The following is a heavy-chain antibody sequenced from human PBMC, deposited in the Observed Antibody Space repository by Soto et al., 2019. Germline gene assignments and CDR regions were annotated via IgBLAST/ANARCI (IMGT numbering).Heavy chain of an antibody. V-gene: IGHV1-18*04. D-gene: IGHD3-16*02. CDR2: INPYDGET. CDR3: ARVYYDYSWGTYRPNDAFDI. J-gene: IGHJ3*02. CDR1: GYNLTNHG. Sequence: AQLMQSGPEVRKPGASVKVSCRASGYNLTNHGISWVRQAPGQGLEWMGWINPYDGETYYVARFQGRVSMSTDASTATAYLDRRSLRSDDSAVYYCARVYYDYSWGTYRPNDAFDIWGQGTTVTVSS.